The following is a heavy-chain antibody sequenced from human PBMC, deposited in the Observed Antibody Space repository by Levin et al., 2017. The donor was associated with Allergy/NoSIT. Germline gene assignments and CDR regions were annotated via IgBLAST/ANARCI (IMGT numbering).Heavy chain of an antibody. J-gene: IGHJ4*02. Sequence: ASVKISCKASGYTFTGYYMHWVRQAPGQGLEWMGWINPNSGGTNYAQKFQGRVTMTRDTSISTAYMELSRLRSDDTAVYYCARALAYCGGDCSYFDYWGQGTLVTVSS. CDR1: GYTFTGYY. D-gene: IGHD2-21*02. CDR3: ARALAYCGGDCSYFDY. CDR2: INPNSGGT. V-gene: IGHV1-2*02.